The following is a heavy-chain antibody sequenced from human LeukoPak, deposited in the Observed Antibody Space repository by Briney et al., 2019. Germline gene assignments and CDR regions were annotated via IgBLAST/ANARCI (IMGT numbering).Heavy chain of an antibody. CDR3: ARGMNRFRYYYDSSGHYYFDY. J-gene: IGHJ4*02. D-gene: IGHD3-22*01. CDR1: GYTFTSYY. CDR2: INPSGGST. V-gene: IGHV1-46*01. Sequence: GASVKVSCKASGYTFTSYYMHWVRQAPGQGLEWMGIINPSGGSTSYAQKFQGRVAMTRDTSTSTVYMELSSLRSEDTAVYYCARGMNRFRYYYDSSGHYYFDYWGQGTLVTVSS.